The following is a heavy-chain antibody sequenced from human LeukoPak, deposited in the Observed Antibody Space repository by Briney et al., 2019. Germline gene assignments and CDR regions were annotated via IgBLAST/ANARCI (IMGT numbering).Heavy chain of an antibody. CDR2: ISYDGSNK. Sequence: GGSLRLSCAASGFTISSYGMHWVRQAPGKGLEWVAVISYDGSNKYYADSVKGRFTISRDNSKNTLYLQMNSLRAEDTAVYYCANVSPPFDYWGQGTLVTVSS. CDR3: ANVSPPFDY. V-gene: IGHV3-30*18. CDR1: GFTISSYG. D-gene: IGHD5/OR15-5a*01. J-gene: IGHJ4*02.